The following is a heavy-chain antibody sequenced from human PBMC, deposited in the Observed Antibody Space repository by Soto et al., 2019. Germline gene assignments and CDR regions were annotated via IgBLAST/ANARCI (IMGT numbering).Heavy chain of an antibody. CDR3: AGRIAVAGVAGAFDI. D-gene: IGHD6-19*01. V-gene: IGHV4-4*07. CDR1: GGSISSYY. CDR2: IYTSGST. Sequence: SETLALTCTVSGGSISSYYWSWIRQPAGKGLEWIGRIYTSGSTNYNPSLKSRVTMSVDTSKNQFSLKLSSVTAADTAVYYCAGRIAVAGVAGAFDIWGQGTMVTV. J-gene: IGHJ3*02.